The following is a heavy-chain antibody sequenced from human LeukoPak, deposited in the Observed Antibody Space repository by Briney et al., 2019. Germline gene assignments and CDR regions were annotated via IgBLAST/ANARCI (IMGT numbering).Heavy chain of an antibody. CDR3: ARAMIQLWLSGIYYFDY. CDR2: IYYSGST. J-gene: IGHJ4*02. D-gene: IGHD5-18*01. Sequence: SETLSLTCTVSGGSISSSSYYWGWIRQPPGKGLEWIGSIYYSGSTYYNPSLKSRVTISVDKSKNQFSLKLSSVTAADTAVYNCARAMIQLWLSGIYYFDYWGQGTLVTVSS. V-gene: IGHV4-39*07. CDR1: GGSISSSSYY.